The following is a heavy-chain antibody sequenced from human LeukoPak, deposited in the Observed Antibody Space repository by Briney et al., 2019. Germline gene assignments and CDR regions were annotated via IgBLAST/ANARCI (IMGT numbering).Heavy chain of an antibody. D-gene: IGHD3-16*01. CDR1: GGSISSYY. V-gene: IGHV4-59*01. CDR2: IYYSGST. CDR3: ARAVITFGGAVAKGFDC. Sequence: SETLSLTCIVSGGSISSYYWSWIRQPPGKGLEWIGYIYYSGSTDYNPSLKSRVTMSLDTSKNQFSLNLNSVTAADTAVYYCARAVITFGGAVAKGFDCWGQGTLVTVSS. J-gene: IGHJ4*02.